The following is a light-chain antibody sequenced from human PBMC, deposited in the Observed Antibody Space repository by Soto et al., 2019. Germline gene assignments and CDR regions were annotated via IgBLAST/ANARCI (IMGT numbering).Light chain of an antibody. V-gene: IGKV1-39*01. CDR1: QTITSY. CDR3: QQSYSTPWT. CDR2: AAS. Sequence: DIQMTQSPSSLSASVGDRITITCRASQTITSYLNWYQQKPRKAPKLLIYAASSLQSGVPSRFSGSGSGTDFTLTISSLHPEDFAAYYCQQSYSTPWTFGQGTKVESK. J-gene: IGKJ1*01.